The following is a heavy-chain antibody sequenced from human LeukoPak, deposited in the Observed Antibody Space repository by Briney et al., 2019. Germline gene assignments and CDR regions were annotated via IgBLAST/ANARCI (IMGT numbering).Heavy chain of an antibody. CDR2: ISAYNGNT. J-gene: IGHJ4*02. CDR3: ARDGRFGELFDY. CDR1: GYTFSNYG. V-gene: IGHV1-18*01. D-gene: IGHD3-10*01. Sequence: ASVKVSCKASGYTFSNYGISWVRKAPGQGLEWMGWISAYNGNTNYAQKLQDRVTMTTDTSTSTAYMELRSLRSDHTAVYYCARDGRFGELFDYWGQGTLVTVSS.